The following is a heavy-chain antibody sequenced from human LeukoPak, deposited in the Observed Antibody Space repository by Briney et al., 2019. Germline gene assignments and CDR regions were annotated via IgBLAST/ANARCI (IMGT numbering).Heavy chain of an antibody. CDR2: VYHSGTT. V-gene: IGHV4-4*02. J-gene: IGHJ6*03. CDR3: ARLSVIVGAALEYYYYYMDV. D-gene: IGHD1-26*01. Sequence: SGTLSLTCAVSDGSISSNWWSWVRQPPGKGLEWLGEVYHSGTTNSNPSLKSRLTMSIDKSKNQFSLRLSSVTAADTAVYYCARLSVIVGAALEYYYYYMDVWGQGTTVTVSS. CDR1: DGSISSNW.